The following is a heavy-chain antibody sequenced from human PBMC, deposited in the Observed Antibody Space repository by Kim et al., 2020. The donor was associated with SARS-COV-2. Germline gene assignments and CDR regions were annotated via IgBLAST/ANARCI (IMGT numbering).Heavy chain of an antibody. CDR2: ISYDGSNK. D-gene: IGHD5-12*01. Sequence: GGSLRLSWAASGFTFSSYGMHWVRQAPGKGLEWVAVISYDGSNKYYADSVKGRFTISRDNSKNTLYLQMNSLRAEDTAVYYCAKDMGGYVYYYGMDVWGQGTTVTVSS. CDR3: AKDMGGYVYYYGMDV. V-gene: IGHV3-30*18. CDR1: GFTFSSYG. J-gene: IGHJ6*02.